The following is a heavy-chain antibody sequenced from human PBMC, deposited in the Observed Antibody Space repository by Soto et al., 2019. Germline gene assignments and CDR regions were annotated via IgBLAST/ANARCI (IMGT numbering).Heavy chain of an antibody. CDR1: GGSVSSGSYY. CDR2: IYYSGST. Sequence: PSETLSLTCTVSGGSVSSGSYYWSWIRQPPGKGLEWIGYIYYSGSTNYNPSLKSRVTISVDTSKNQFSLKLSSVTAADTAVYYCARDLHCGGDCNWFDPWGQGTLVTVSS. CDR3: ARDLHCGGDCNWFDP. D-gene: IGHD2-21*02. J-gene: IGHJ5*02. V-gene: IGHV4-61*01.